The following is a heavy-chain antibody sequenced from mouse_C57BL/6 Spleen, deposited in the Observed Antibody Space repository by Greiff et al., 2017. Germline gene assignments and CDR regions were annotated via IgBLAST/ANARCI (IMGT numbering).Heavy chain of an antibody. CDR2: ISDGGSYT. CDR3: ARDRLGAMDY. CDR1: GFTFSSYA. Sequence: EVKLVESGGGLVKPGGSLKLSCAASGFTFSSYAMSWVRQTPEKRLEWVATISDGGSYTYYPDNVKGRFTISRDNAKNNLYLQMSHLKSEDTAMYYCARDRLGAMDYSSQGTSVTVSS. V-gene: IGHV5-4*01. J-gene: IGHJ4*01. D-gene: IGHD3-3*01.